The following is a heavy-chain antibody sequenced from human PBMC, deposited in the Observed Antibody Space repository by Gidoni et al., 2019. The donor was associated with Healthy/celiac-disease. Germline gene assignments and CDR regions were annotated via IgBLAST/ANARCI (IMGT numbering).Heavy chain of an antibody. V-gene: IGHV3-23*01. D-gene: IGHD3-22*01. Sequence: GRFTISRDNSKNTLYLQMNSLRAEDTAVYYCAKDTARSVVVDFDYWGQGTLVTVSS. CDR3: AKDTARSVVVDFDY. J-gene: IGHJ4*02.